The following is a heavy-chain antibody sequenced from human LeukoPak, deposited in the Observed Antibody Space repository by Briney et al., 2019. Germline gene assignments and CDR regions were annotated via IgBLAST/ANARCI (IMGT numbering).Heavy chain of an antibody. V-gene: IGHV4-39*02. CDR2: IYYSGST. Sequence: RPGGSLRLSCAAFGFTFSSYWMSWVRQAPGKGLEWIGSIYYSGSTYYNPSLKSRVTISVDTSKTHFSLRLSSVTAADTAVYYCARVSRGYYGSGSYNNVGYYYYMDVWGKGTTVTVSS. CDR1: GFTFSSYW. CDR3: ARVSRGYYGSGSYNNVGYYYYMDV. D-gene: IGHD3-10*01. J-gene: IGHJ6*03.